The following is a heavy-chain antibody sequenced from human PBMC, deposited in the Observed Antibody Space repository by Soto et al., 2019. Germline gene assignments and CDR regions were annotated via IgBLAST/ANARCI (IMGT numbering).Heavy chain of an antibody. J-gene: IGHJ4*02. V-gene: IGHV1-46*01. CDR2: INPSGGST. CDR1: GYTFTSYY. D-gene: IGHD2-21*02. CDR3: ASDQHDDGGDSDTFDY. Sequence: ASVKVSCKASGYTFTSYYMHWVRHAPGQGLEWMGIINPSGGSTSYAQKFQGRVTMTRDTSTSTVYMELSSLRSEDTAVYYCASDQHDDGGDSDTFDYWGQGTLVTVSS.